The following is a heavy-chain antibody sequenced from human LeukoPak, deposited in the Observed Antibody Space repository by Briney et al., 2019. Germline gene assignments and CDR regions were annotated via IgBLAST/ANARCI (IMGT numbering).Heavy chain of an antibody. CDR2: INHSGST. CDR1: GGSFSGYY. J-gene: IGHJ6*02. V-gene: IGHV4-34*01. Sequence: PSETLSLTCAVYGGSFSGYYWSWIRQPPGKGLEWIGEINHSGSTNYNPSLKSRVTISVDTSKNQFSLKLSSVTAADTAVYYCARAHMTTAYYYYGMDVWGQGTTVTVSS. CDR3: ARAHMTTAYYYYGMDV. D-gene: IGHD4-11*01.